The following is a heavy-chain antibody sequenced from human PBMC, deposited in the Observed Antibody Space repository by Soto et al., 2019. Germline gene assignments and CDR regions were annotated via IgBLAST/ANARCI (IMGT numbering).Heavy chain of an antibody. CDR2: IIPIFGTA. Sequence: SVKVSCKASGGTFSSYAISWVRQAPGQGLEWMGGIIPIFGTANYAQKFQGRVTITADESTSTAYMELSSLRSEDTAVYYCARDKLSSGIVYDYWGQGTLVTVSS. CDR3: ARDKLSSGIVYDY. V-gene: IGHV1-69*13. D-gene: IGHD3-10*01. CDR1: GGTFSSYA. J-gene: IGHJ4*02.